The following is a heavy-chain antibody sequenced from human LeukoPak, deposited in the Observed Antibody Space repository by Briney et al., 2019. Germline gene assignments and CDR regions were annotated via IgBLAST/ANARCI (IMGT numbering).Heavy chain of an antibody. CDR1: GGFISTYY. D-gene: IGHD2-15*01. J-gene: IGHJ3*02. Sequence: SETLSLTSTVSGGFISTYYWSWIRQPAGKGLEWIGRIYTSGNTNYDPSLKSRVTMSVDMSKNQFSLTLGSVTAADTAVYYCAREDSSLSRAFDIWGQGTMVTVSS. V-gene: IGHV4-4*07. CDR2: IYTSGNT. CDR3: AREDSSLSRAFDI.